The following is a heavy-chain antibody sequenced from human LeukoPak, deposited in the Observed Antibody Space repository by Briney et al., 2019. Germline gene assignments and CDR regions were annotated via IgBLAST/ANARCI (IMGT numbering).Heavy chain of an antibody. V-gene: IGHV3-20*04. CDR1: GFTFDEYG. CDR3: ARDSFSGSSLDY. Sequence: GGSLRLSCAASGFTFDEYGMSWVRQAPGKGLEWVSSINWDGGSTAYADSVQGRFTISRDNAKNSLHLQMKSLRAEDTALCYCARDSFSGSSLDYWGQGTLVTVSS. J-gene: IGHJ4*02. D-gene: IGHD1-26*01. CDR2: INWDGGST.